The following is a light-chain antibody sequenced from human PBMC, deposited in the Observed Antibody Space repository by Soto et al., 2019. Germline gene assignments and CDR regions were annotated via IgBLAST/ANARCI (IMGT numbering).Light chain of an antibody. CDR1: SGDVGGYNY. Sequence: QSALTQPPSASGSPGQSVTISCTGTSGDVGGYNYVSWYQQHPGKAPKLMIYEVTKRPSGVPDRFSGSKSGSTASLTVSGLQAEDEADYYCSSYAGSNNYVVFGGGTKVTVL. CDR2: EVT. CDR3: SSYAGSNNYVV. V-gene: IGLV2-8*01. J-gene: IGLJ2*01.